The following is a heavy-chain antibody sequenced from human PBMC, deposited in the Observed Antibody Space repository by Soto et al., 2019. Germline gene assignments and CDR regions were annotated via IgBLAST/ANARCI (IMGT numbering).Heavy chain of an antibody. CDR1: GFTFSSYS. V-gene: IGHV3-48*01. J-gene: IGHJ3*02. D-gene: IGHD3-16*02. Sequence: GGSLRLSCAASGFTFSSYSMNWVRQAPGKGLEWVSYISSSSSTIYYADSVKGRFTISRDNAKNSLYLQMNSLRAEDTAVYYCARDQCDYIWGSYRDDAFDIWAQGTMVPVSS. CDR3: ARDQCDYIWGSYRDDAFDI. CDR2: ISSSSSTI.